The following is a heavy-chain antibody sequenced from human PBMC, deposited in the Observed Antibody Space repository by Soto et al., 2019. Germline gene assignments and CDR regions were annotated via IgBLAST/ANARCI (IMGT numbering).Heavy chain of an antibody. CDR1: GYSFTRHC. D-gene: IGHD1-26*01. V-gene: IGHV1-46*01. J-gene: IGHJ4*02. CDR2: INPSGGST. CDR3: ARDESASYCCYGY. Sequence: ASVKVSCKASGYSFTRHCIHWVRQAPGQGLEWMGIINPSGGSTSYAQNVQGRVTMTRDTSTSTVYMELSSLRSEDTAVYYCARDESASYCCYGYWGQGTMVTVSS.